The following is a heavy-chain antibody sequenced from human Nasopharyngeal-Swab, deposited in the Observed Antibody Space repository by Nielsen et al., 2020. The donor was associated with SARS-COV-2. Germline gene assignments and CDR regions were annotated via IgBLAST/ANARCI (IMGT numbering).Heavy chain of an antibody. D-gene: IGHD3-10*01. CDR3: AREFLRGLVRGYRAFDI. CDR2: IYYSGST. Sequence: SETLSLTCSASGGSVSSYQWSWIRQHPGKGLEWIGYIYYSGSTYYNPSLKSRVTISVDTSNNQFSLKLSSVTAADTAVYYCAREFLRGLVRGYRAFDIWGQGTMVTVSS. J-gene: IGHJ3*02. V-gene: IGHV4-59*06. CDR1: GGSVSSYQ.